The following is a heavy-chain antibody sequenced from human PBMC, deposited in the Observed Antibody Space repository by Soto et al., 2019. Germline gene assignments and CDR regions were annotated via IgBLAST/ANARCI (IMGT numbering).Heavy chain of an antibody. D-gene: IGHD6-25*01. CDR3: ARPSGLIAAATSRWYFDL. CDR1: GYRFSSYW. J-gene: IGHJ2*01. Sequence: GESLKISCKGSGYRFSSYWIGWVRQMPGKGLEWMGIIYPGDSDTRYSPSFQGQVTISVDKSINTAYLQWSSLKASDTAIYYCARPSGLIAAATSRWYFDLWGRGTLVTVSS. CDR2: IYPGDSDT. V-gene: IGHV5-51*01.